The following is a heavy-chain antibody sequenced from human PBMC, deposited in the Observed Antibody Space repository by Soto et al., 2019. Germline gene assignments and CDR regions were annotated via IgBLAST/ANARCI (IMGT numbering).Heavy chain of an antibody. CDR1: GFTFSGYA. CDR3: ARKVSGSTGRPDLWYFDL. Sequence: EVQLLDSGGGLVQPGGSLRLSCAASGFTFSGYALTWVRQAPGKGLEWVSAISGGGDATFYADSVKGRFTISRDNPKNTLYLQMNTLRAEDTAVYYCARKVSGSTGRPDLWYFDLWGRGTLVTVSS. D-gene: IGHD3-10*01. J-gene: IGHJ2*01. V-gene: IGHV3-23*01. CDR2: ISGGGDAT.